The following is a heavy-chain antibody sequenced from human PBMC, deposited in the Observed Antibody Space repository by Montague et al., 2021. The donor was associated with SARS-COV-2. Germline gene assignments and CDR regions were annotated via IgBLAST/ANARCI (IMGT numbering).Heavy chain of an antibody. V-gene: IGHV6-1*01. CDR3: VRYSGWFYFDF. CDR2: TYYRSKWYC. Sequence: CAISGDSVSRNSVAWSWIRQSPPRGLEWLGRTYYRSKWYCDYAPSVRGRLTVNPDASKNEFSLELNYVTAEDTAVYYCVRYSGWFYFDFWGQGTLVTVSS. J-gene: IGHJ4*02. CDR1: GDSVSRNSVA. D-gene: IGHD6-19*01.